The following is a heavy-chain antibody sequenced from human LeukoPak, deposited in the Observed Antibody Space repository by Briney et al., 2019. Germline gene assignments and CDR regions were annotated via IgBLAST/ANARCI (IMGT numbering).Heavy chain of an antibody. CDR2: INHSGST. CDR3: ARLVRSYYDSSGYYDYYYYYGMDV. CDR1: GGSFSGYC. D-gene: IGHD3-22*01. V-gene: IGHV4-34*01. Sequence: PSETLSLTCAVYGGSFSGYCWSWIRQPPGKGLEWIGEINHSGSTNYNPSLKSRVTISVDTSKNQFSLKLSSVTAADTAVYYCARLVRSYYDSSGYYDYYYYYGMDVWGQGTTVTVSS. J-gene: IGHJ6*02.